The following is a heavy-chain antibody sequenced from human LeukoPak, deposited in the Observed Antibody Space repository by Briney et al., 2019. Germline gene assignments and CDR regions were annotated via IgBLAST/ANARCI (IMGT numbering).Heavy chain of an antibody. J-gene: IGHJ4*02. V-gene: IGHV3-23*01. CDR2: IRGGGDGT. D-gene: IGHD3-10*01. CDR3: AKDPDYYASGSYDY. CDR1: GFTFSNYA. Sequence: GGSLRLSCAASGFTFSNYAMSWVRQAPGKGLEWVSAIRGGGDGTYYSDSVKGRFTISRDNSKNTLYLQMNSLRAEDTAVYYCAKDPDYYASGSYDYWGQGTLVTVSS.